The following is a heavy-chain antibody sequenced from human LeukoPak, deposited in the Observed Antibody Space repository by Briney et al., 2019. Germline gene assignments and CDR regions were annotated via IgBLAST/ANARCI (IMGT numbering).Heavy chain of an antibody. V-gene: IGHV3-53*05. CDR2: IYSGGST. Sequence: GGSLRLSCAASGFTVSSNYMSWVRQAPGKGLEWVSVIYSGGSTYYADSVKGRFTISRDNSKNTLYLQMNSLRAEDTAVYYCARAYYYDSSGYYIALDYWGQGTLVTVSS. CDR1: GFTVSSNY. CDR3: ARAYYYDSSGYYIALDY. J-gene: IGHJ4*02. D-gene: IGHD3-22*01.